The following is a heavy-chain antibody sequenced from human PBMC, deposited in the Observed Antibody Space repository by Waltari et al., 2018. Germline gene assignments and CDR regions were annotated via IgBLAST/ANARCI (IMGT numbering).Heavy chain of an antibody. Sequence: QVQLVQSGAEVKKPGSSVKVSCKASGGTFSSFSLSWVRQAPGQGLEWMGGVIPIFGTANYAQKFQGRVTITADESTSTAYMELSSLRSEDTAVYYCARGGVGATEGWFDPWGQGTLVTVSS. CDR2: VIPIFGTA. V-gene: IGHV1-69*12. J-gene: IGHJ5*02. D-gene: IGHD1-26*01. CDR1: GGTFSSFS. CDR3: ARGGVGATEGWFDP.